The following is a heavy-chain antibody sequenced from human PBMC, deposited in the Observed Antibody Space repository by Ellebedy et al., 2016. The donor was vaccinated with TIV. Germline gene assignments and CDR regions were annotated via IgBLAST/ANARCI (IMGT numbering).Heavy chain of an antibody. CDR2: ISGSGGST. CDR3: AKGPAAVAGCY. Sequence: GESLKIFCAASGFTFSSYAMSWVRQAPGKGLEWVSAISGSGGSTYYADSVKGRFTISRDNSKNTLYLQMNSLRAEDTAVYYCAKGPAAVAGCYWGQGTLVTVSS. D-gene: IGHD6-19*01. CDR1: GFTFSSYA. V-gene: IGHV3-23*01. J-gene: IGHJ4*02.